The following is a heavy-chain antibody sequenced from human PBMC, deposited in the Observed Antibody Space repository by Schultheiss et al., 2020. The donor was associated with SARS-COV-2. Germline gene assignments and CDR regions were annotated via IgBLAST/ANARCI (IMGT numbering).Heavy chain of an antibody. V-gene: IGHV3-7*03. CDR2: IKQDGSVE. D-gene: IGHD1-1*01. CDR1: GITFSSYA. Sequence: GGSLRLSCVASGITFSSYAMTWVRQAPGKGLEWVANIKQDGSVEHYVDSVRGRFIISRDNAKNSLDLQMNSLRVDDTAVYYCVKEGEEMGTSWGQGTLVTVSS. CDR3: VKEGEEMGTS. J-gene: IGHJ4*02.